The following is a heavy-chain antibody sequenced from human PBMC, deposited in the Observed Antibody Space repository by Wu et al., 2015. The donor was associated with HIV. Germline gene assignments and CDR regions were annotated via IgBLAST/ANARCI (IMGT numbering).Heavy chain of an antibody. Sequence: QVQLVQSGAEVKKPGSSVKVSCKASGGTFSSYAISWVRQAPGQGLEWMGGIIPIFGTANYAQKFQGRVTITADESTSTAYMELSSLRSEDTAVYYCARGGAVTLGGLGYYYYYYMDVWGKRGPRSPSP. CDR3: ARGGAVTLGGLGYYYYYYMDV. V-gene: IGHV1-69*12. CDR1: GGTFSSYA. CDR2: IIPIFGTA. D-gene: IGHD3-16*01. J-gene: IGHJ6*03.